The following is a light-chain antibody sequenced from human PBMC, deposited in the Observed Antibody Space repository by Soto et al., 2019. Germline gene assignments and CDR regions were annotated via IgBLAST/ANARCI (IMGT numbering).Light chain of an antibody. J-gene: IGKJ4*01. CDR1: QDISNY. CDR3: QQYDNLPLLN. V-gene: IGKV1-33*01. Sequence: DIQMTQSPSSLSASVGDRVTITCQASQDISNYLNWYQQKPGKAPKVLIYDASIMEKGVPPRFSGSGSGTEFTITISSRQPEDIATTYCQQYDNLPLLNFRGGTKVEIK. CDR2: DAS.